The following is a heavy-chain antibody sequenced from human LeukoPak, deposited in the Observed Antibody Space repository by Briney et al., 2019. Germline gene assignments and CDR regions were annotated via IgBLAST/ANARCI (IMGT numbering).Heavy chain of an antibody. CDR2: IRYDGDNK. CDR3: AKVPPGCSTTNCYNPFDY. CDR1: GFTFSTFG. Sequence: GGSLRLSCAASGFTFSTFGMHWVRQTPGKGLGWVAYIRYDGDNKYYADSVKGRFTISRDNSKNTLYLQMNSLRTEDTAVYYCAKVPPGCSTTNCYNPFDYWGQGTLVTVSS. V-gene: IGHV3-30*02. D-gene: IGHD2-2*02. J-gene: IGHJ4*02.